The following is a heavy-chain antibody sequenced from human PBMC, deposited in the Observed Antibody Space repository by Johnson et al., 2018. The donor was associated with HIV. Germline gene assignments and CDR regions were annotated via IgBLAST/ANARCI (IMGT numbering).Heavy chain of an antibody. CDR3: AKWWFRELLPNAFDL. CDR1: GFTVSSNY. Sequence: VQLVESGGGLVQPGGSLRLSCAASGFTVSSNYMSWVRQAPGKGLEWVSVIYSCGSTYYADSVKGRFTISRDNSKNTLYLQMNSLRAEDTAVYYCAKWWFRELLPNAFDLWGQGTMVTVSS. J-gene: IGHJ3*01. V-gene: IGHV3-66*02. D-gene: IGHD3-10*01. CDR2: IYSCGST.